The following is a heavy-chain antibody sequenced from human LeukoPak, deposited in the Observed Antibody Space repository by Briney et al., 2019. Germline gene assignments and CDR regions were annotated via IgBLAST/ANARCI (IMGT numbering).Heavy chain of an antibody. CDR2: ISAYNGNT. Sequence: GPSVKVSCKASGYAFTSYGISWVRQAPGQGHEWMGWISAYNGNTNYAPKLQGRVTMTTDTSTSTAYMELRSLRSDDTAVYYCEREDCSGGSCYSLSLTPVFHVFDIWGQGTMVTVSS. J-gene: IGHJ3*02. CDR1: GYAFTSYG. CDR3: EREDCSGGSCYSLSLTPVFHVFDI. D-gene: IGHD2-15*01. V-gene: IGHV1-18*01.